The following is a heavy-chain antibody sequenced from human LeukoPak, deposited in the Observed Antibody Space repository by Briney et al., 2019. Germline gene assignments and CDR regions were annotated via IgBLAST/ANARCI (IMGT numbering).Heavy chain of an antibody. CDR1: GGSISSSSYS. Sequence: SETLSLTCTVSGGSISSSSYSWGWIRQPPGKGLEWIGTIYYSGSTFYNPSLKSRVTISVDTSKNQFSLKLISVTAADTAVYYCARMELGTCSGGPYPYYFDYWGQGTLVTVSS. CDR3: ARMELGTCSGGPYPYYFDY. CDR2: IYYSGST. J-gene: IGHJ4*02. D-gene: IGHD2-15*01. V-gene: IGHV4-39*07.